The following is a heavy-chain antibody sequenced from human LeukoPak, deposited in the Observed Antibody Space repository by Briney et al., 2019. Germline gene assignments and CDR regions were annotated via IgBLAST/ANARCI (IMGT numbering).Heavy chain of an antibody. D-gene: IGHD6-19*01. CDR2: ISWNSGSI. V-gene: IGHV3-9*01. J-gene: IGHJ4*02. Sequence: GGSLRLSCAGSGFIFNNYAMHWVRQHPGKGLEWVSGISWNSGSIDYADSVKGRFTISRDNAKNSLYLQMNSLRVEDTAFYYCAKDNRRHYTSGPNPDSLHWGQGALVTVSS. CDR3: AKDNRRHYTSGPNPDSLH. CDR1: GFIFNNYA.